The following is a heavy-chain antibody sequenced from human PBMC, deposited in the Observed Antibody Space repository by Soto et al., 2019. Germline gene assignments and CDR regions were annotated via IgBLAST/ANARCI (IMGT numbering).Heavy chain of an antibody. V-gene: IGHV4-30-2*01. CDR3: ARDRGYRSGSFGS. J-gene: IGHJ5*02. Sequence: TLSLTCAVSGGSISSGGYSWSWIRQPPGKGLEWIGYIYNNGSTIYNPSLKSRGTMSIDTSKKQISPKLTSVTAADTATYYCARDRGYRSGSFGSWGQGVLVT. CDR2: IYNNGST. CDR1: GGSISSGGYS. D-gene: IGHD5-18*01.